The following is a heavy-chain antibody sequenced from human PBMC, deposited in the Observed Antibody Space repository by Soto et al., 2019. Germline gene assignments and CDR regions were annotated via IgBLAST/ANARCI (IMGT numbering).Heavy chain of an antibody. CDR1: GFTFSSYS. CDR3: ARVEWELLYFDY. Sequence: GGSLRLSCAASGFTFSSYSMNWVRQAPGKGLEWVSYISSSSSTLYYADSVKGRFTISRDNAKNSLYLQMNSLRAEDTAVYYCARVEWELLYFDYWGQGTLVTVSS. J-gene: IGHJ4*02. D-gene: IGHD1-26*01. CDR2: ISSSSSTL. V-gene: IGHV3-48*01.